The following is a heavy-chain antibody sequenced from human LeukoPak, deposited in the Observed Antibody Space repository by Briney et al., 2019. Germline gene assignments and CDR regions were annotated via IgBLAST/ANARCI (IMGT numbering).Heavy chain of an antibody. Sequence: ASVKVSCKASGGTFSSYAISWVRQAPGQGLEWMGWISAYNGNTNYAQKLQGRVTMTTDTSTSTAYMELRSLRSDDTAVYYCARDGYSGWIYGMDVWGQGTTVTVSS. J-gene: IGHJ6*02. CDR1: GGTFSSYA. V-gene: IGHV1-18*01. CDR3: ARDGYSGWIYGMDV. CDR2: ISAYNGNT. D-gene: IGHD5-12*01.